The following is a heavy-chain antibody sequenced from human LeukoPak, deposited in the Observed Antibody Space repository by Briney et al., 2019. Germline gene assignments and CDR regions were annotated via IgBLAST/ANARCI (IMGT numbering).Heavy chain of an antibody. CDR3: ARVSGGSYFGDDAFDI. Sequence: ASVKVSCKASGYTFAGYYMHWVRQAPGQGLEWMGWINPNSGGTNYAQKFQGRVTMTRDTSISTAYMELSRLRSDDTAVYYCARVSGGSYFGDDAFDIWGQGTMVTVSS. D-gene: IGHD1-26*01. J-gene: IGHJ3*02. CDR2: INPNSGGT. V-gene: IGHV1-2*02. CDR1: GYTFAGYY.